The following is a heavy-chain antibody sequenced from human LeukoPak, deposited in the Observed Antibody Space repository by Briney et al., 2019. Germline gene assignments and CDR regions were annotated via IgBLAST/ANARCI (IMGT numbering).Heavy chain of an antibody. CDR2: IYYSGCT. Sequence: PSETLSLTCTVSGGSISSYYWSWIRQPPGKGLEWIGYIYYSGCTNYNPSLKSRVTISVDTSKNQFSLKLSSVTAADTAVYYCASTPEIYCSGGSCYSGWGWFDPWGQGTLVTVSS. D-gene: IGHD2-15*01. CDR1: GGSISSYY. V-gene: IGHV4-59*01. CDR3: ASTPEIYCSGGSCYSGWGWFDP. J-gene: IGHJ5*02.